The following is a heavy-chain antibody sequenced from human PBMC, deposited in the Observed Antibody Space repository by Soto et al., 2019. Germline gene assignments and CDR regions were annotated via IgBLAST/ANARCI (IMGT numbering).Heavy chain of an antibody. D-gene: IGHD3-9*01. Sequence: SETLSLTCAVYGGSFGGYYWSWIRQPPGKGLEWIGEINHSGSTNYNPSLKSRVTISVDTSKNQLSLKLSSVTAADTAVYYCARAQRYFDWLFGMDVWGKGTTVTVSS. CDR2: INHSGST. CDR1: GGSFGGYY. CDR3: ARAQRYFDWLFGMDV. J-gene: IGHJ6*03. V-gene: IGHV4-34*01.